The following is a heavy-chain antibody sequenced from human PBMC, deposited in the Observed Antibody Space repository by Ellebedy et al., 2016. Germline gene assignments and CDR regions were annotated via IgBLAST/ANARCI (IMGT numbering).Heavy chain of an antibody. CDR1: GGSFSGYY. CDR3: ARGRVVERSSLLFDN. V-gene: IGHV4-34*01. D-gene: IGHD6-13*01. Sequence: SETLSLTCVVYGGSFSGYYWSWIRQSPGTGLEWIGEIKHDGATYFNPSLMSRVTISMDTFNNQFSLKLSSVTATDTALYFCARGRVVERSSLLFDNWGQGTLVTVSS. J-gene: IGHJ4*02. CDR2: IKHDGAT.